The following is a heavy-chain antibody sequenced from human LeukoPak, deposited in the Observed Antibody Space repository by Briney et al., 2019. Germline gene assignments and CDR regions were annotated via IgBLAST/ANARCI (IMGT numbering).Heavy chain of an antibody. CDR2: ISSSSSYI. CDR3: ARDRSGSYFDY. CDR1: GFTFSSYA. Sequence: PGGSLRLSYAASGFTFSSYAMHWVRQAPGKGLEWVLSISSSSSYIYYADSVKGRFTISRDNAKNSLYLQMNSLRAEDTAVYYCARDRSGSYFDYWGQGTLVTVSS. J-gene: IGHJ4*02. D-gene: IGHD1-26*01. V-gene: IGHV3-21*01.